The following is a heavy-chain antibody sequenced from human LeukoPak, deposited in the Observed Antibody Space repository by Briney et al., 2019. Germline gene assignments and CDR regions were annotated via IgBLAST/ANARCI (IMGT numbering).Heavy chain of an antibody. Sequence: PSQTLSLTCTVSGGSISSGGYYRSWIRQHPGKGLEWIGYIYYSGSTYYNPSLKSRVTISVDTSKNQFSLKLSSVTAAGTAVYYCARGPAVAGTRYYFDYWGQGTLVTVSS. V-gene: IGHV4-31*03. J-gene: IGHJ4*02. CDR1: GGSISSGGYY. CDR3: ARGPAVAGTRYYFDY. D-gene: IGHD6-19*01. CDR2: IYYSGST.